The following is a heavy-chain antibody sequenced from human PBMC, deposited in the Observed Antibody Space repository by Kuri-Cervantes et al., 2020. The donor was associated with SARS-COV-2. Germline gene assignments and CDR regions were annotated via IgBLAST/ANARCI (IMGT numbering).Heavy chain of an antibody. Sequence: GESLKISCAASGFTFNTCAMHWVRQAPGKGLEWVAMISSGGSNKSYADSVKGRFTISRDNSKSTLYLQINSLRTEDTAVFYCARARVGVFDFWGQGALVTVSS. D-gene: IGHD2-21*01. CDR1: GFTFNTCA. J-gene: IGHJ4*02. CDR2: ISSGGSNK. V-gene: IGHV3-30*04. CDR3: ARARVGVFDF.